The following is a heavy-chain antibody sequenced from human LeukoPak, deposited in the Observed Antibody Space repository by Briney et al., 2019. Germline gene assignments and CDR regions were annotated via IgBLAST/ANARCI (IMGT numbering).Heavy chain of an antibody. CDR2: IYYSGST. CDR1: GVSISSGGYY. D-gene: IGHD3-9*01. J-gene: IGHJ4*02. CDR3: ARRDYDILTGYYEGGYFDY. V-gene: IGHV4-31*03. Sequence: SETLSLTCTVSGVSISSGGYYWSWIRQHPGKGLEWIGYIYYSGSTYYNPSLKSRVTISVDTSKNQFSLKLSSVTAADTAVYYCARRDYDILTGYYEGGYFDYWGQETLVTVSS.